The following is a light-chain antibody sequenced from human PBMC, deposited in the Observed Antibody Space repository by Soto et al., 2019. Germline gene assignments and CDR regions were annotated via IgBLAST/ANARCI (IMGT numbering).Light chain of an antibody. V-gene: IGLV3-1*01. CDR1: TLGSKF. Sequence: SYELTQPPSVSVSPGQTANITCSGNTLGSKFVFWYQQKAGQSPMVVIYEDTKRPSGIPERFSGSNSGNTATLTISGTQAMDEADFYCQAWDSGNVVFGGGTKVTVL. J-gene: IGLJ2*01. CDR2: EDT. CDR3: QAWDSGNVV.